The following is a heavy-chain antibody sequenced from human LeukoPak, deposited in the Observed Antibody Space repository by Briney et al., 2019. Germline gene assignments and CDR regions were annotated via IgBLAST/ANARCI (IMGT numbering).Heavy chain of an antibody. D-gene: IGHD6-13*01. Sequence: SETLSLTCAVYGGSFSGYYWSWIRQPPGKGLEWIGEINHSGSTNYNPSLKSRVTISVDTSKNQFSLQLNSVTPEDTAVYYCAREPHSSSSGPYDAFDIWGQGTMVTVSS. V-gene: IGHV4-34*01. J-gene: IGHJ3*02. CDR1: GGSFSGYY. CDR3: AREPHSSSSGPYDAFDI. CDR2: INHSGST.